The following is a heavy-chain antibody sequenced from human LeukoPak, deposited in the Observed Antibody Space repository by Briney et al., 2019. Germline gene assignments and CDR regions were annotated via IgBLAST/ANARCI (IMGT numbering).Heavy chain of an antibody. CDR1: GFYFNTYG. Sequence: GGSLRLSCAASGFYFNTYGMHWVRQAPGEGLEWVTAISKDGADKYYADSVKGRLTISRDNSKNTVYLQMNSLRPEDTAVYYCARDGWTSNWFDPWGQGTLVTVSS. V-gene: IGHV3-30*03. D-gene: IGHD2-15*01. CDR3: ARDGWTSNWFDP. J-gene: IGHJ5*02. CDR2: ISKDGADK.